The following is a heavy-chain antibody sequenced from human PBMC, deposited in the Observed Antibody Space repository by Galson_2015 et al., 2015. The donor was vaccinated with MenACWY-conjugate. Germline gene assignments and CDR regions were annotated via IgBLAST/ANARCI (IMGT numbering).Heavy chain of an antibody. CDR3: ARDSTGNWNDFVYSYYGMDV. CDR1: GLTFSSYW. D-gene: IGHD1-1*01. CDR2: INQDTTEK. V-gene: IGHV3-7*01. Sequence: SLRLSCAVSGLTFSSYWMSWVRQAPGKGLEWVANINQDTTEKYYVDSVKGRFTISRDNAKNSLYLQMNSLRAEDTAMYYCARDSTGNWNDFVYSYYGMDVWGQGTTVTVSS. J-gene: IGHJ6*02.